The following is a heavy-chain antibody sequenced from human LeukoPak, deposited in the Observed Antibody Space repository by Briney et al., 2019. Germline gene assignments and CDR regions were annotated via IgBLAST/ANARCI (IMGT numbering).Heavy chain of an antibody. CDR3: ATLGGLYYESHGYPDFDH. Sequence: PSETLSLTCTVSGGSLSPYYWSWIRQPPGGGLEWLGEINQSGSTNYNPSLKSRVTISVEKFKNQFSLKLRSVTAADTAVYYCATLGGLYYESHGYPDFDHWGQGTLVTVSS. CDR1: GGSLSPYY. CDR2: INQSGST. D-gene: IGHD3-22*01. V-gene: IGHV4-34*01. J-gene: IGHJ4*02.